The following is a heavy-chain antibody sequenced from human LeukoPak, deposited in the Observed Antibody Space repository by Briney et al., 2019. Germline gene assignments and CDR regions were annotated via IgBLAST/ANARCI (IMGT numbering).Heavy chain of an antibody. CDR3: ASRSGYYANWFDP. V-gene: IGHV4-59*01. CDR2: IYYSGST. CDR1: GGSISSYH. Sequence: SETLSLTCTVSGGSISSYHWSWIRQPPGKGLEWIGYIYYSGSTNYNPSLKSRVTISVDTSKNQFSLKLSSVTAADTAVYYCASRSGYYANWFDPWGQGTLVTVSS. J-gene: IGHJ5*02. D-gene: IGHD3-3*01.